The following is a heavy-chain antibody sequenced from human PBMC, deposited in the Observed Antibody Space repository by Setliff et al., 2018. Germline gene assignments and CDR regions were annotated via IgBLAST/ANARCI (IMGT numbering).Heavy chain of an antibody. CDR1: GYRFIVYY. D-gene: IGHD3-10*01. CDR2: VDPKDGQA. Sequence: VKVSCKGSGYRFIVYYIHWVRQTPGKGLEWMGRVDPKDGQAIYAKKFQGRSTITADTPIDTAYMELSSLTSEDTAVYYCATDLAIRGVQFDYWGRGTLVTVSS. CDR3: ATDLAIRGVQFDY. V-gene: IGHV1-69-2*01. J-gene: IGHJ4*02.